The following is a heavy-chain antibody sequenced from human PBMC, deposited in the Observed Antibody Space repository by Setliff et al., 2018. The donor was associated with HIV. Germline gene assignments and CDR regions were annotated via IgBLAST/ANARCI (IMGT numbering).Heavy chain of an antibody. CDR3: ARVRLSMVRGPFDAFDI. V-gene: IGHV1-8*03. J-gene: IGHJ3*02. CDR2: MNPNSGNT. CDR1: GYTFTSYN. Sequence: ASVKVSCKASGYTFTSYNINWVQQATGQGLEWVQQATGQGLEWMGWMNPNSGNTDYAQKFQGRVTITRNTSISTAYMELSSLRSEDTAVYYCARVRLSMVRGPFDAFDIWGQGTMVTVS. D-gene: IGHD3-10*01.